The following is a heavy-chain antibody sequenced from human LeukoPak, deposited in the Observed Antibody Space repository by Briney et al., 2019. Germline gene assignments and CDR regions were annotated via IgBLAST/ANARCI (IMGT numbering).Heavy chain of an antibody. J-gene: IGHJ3*02. V-gene: IGHV4-38-2*01. D-gene: IGHD2-2*01. CDR2: IYHSGST. CDR1: GYSISSGYY. Sequence: SETLSLTCAVSGYSISSGYYWGWIRQPPGKGLEWVGSIYHSGSTYYNPSLKSRVTISVDTSKNQFSLKLSSVTAADTAVYYCASPLGYCSSTSCSDAFDIWGQGTMVTVSS. CDR3: ASPLGYCSSTSCSDAFDI.